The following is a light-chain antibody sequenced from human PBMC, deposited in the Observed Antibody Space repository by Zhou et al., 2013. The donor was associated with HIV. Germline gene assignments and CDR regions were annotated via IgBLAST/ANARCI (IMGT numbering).Light chain of an antibody. J-gene: IGKJ4*01. V-gene: IGKV3-20*01. CDR3: QQYGSSPNT. CDR1: QSLNGD. Sequence: EIVMTQSPASLSVFPGERVTLSCRASQSLNGDLAWYQQKPGQAPRLLIYGASSRATGIPDRFSGSGSGTDFTLTISRLEPEDFAVYYCQQYGSSPNTFGGGTKVEIK. CDR2: GAS.